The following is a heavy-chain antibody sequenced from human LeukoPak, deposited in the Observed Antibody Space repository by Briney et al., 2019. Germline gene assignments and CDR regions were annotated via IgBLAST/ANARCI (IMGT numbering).Heavy chain of an antibody. D-gene: IGHD3-22*01. CDR2: IYYSGST. V-gene: IGHV4-39*01. CDR1: GGSISSSSYY. CDR3: ASSGHYDSRGHSIDY. Sequence: SETLSLTCTVSGGSISSSSYYWGWIRQPPGKGLEWIGTIYYSGSTYYNPPLKSRVTISVDTSKNQFSLKLSFVIAADTAVYYCASSGHYDSRGHSIDYWGQGTLVTVSS. J-gene: IGHJ4*02.